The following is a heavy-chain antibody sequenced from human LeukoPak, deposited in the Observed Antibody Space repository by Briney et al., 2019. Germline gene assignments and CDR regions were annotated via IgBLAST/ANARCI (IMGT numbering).Heavy chain of an antibody. CDR2: IYHSGST. J-gene: IGHJ3*01. CDR1: GGSTSSYY. CDR3: ARDLYSSRTNDAFVV. Sequence: ASETLSLTCTVSGGSTSSYYWSWIRQPPGKGLEWIGSIYHSGSTYYNPSLKSRVTISVDTSKNQFSLKLSSVTAADTAVYYCARDLYSSRTNDAFVVWGRGTMVTVSS. V-gene: IGHV4-59*12. D-gene: IGHD6-13*01.